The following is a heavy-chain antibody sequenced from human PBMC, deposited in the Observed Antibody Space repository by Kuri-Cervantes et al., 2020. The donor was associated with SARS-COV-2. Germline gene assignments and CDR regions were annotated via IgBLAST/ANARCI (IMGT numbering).Heavy chain of an antibody. J-gene: IGHJ4*02. V-gene: IGHV3-30*04. Sequence: GESLKISCAASGFTFSSYAMHWVRQAPGKGLEWVAVISYDGSNKYYADSVKGRFTISRDNSKNALYLQMNSLRAEDTAVYYCARDADTICGVDEFFDYWGQGTLVTVSS. CDR1: GFTFSSYA. D-gene: IGHD3-3*01. CDR3: ARDADTICGVDEFFDY. CDR2: ISYDGSNK.